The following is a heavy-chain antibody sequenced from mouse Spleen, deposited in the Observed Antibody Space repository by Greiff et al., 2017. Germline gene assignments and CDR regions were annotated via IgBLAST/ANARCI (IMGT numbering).Heavy chain of an antibody. CDR2: ISDGGSYT. D-gene: IGHD2-14*01. J-gene: IGHJ3*01. Sequence: EVMLVESGGGLVKPGGSLKLSCAASGFTFSDYYMYWVRQTPEKRLEWVATISDGGSYTYYPDSVKGRFTISRDNAKNNLYLQMSSLKSEDTAMYYCARDLYYRYDRGFAYWGQGTLVTVSA. V-gene: IGHV5-4*02. CDR3: ARDLYYRYDRGFAY. CDR1: GFTFSDYY.